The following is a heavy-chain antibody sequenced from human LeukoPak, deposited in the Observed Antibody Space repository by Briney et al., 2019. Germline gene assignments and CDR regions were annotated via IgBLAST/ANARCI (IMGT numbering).Heavy chain of an antibody. Sequence: GGSLRLSCAASGFTFSSYEMNWVRQAPGKGLEWVSYISSSSSTIYYADSVKGRFTISRDNAKNSLYLQMNSLRAEDTAVYYCASAYGSGSYYYYYYMDVWGKGTTVTVSS. J-gene: IGHJ6*03. CDR1: GFTFSSYE. CDR3: ASAYGSGSYYYYYYMDV. D-gene: IGHD3-10*01. CDR2: ISSSSSTI. V-gene: IGHV3-48*01.